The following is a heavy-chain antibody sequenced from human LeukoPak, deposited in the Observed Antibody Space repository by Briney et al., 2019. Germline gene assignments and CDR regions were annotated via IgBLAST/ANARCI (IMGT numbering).Heavy chain of an antibody. Sequence: GGSLRLSCAASGFIFRSYEMNWVRQAPGKGLEWVSYIGSSSSTIYYADSVKGRFTISRDNSKNTLYLQMNSLRAEDTAVYYCAKDSVGSGSYYNEALDYWGQGTLVTVSS. D-gene: IGHD3-10*01. CDR1: GFIFRSYE. CDR2: IGSSSSTI. V-gene: IGHV3-48*03. J-gene: IGHJ4*02. CDR3: AKDSVGSGSYYNEALDY.